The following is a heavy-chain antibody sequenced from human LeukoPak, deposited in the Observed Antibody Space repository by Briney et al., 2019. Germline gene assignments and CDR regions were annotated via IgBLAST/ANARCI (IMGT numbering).Heavy chain of an antibody. V-gene: IGHV3-7*01. CDR3: ARGITSGPRRYDVRNFDY. CDR1: GFIFSTSW. D-gene: IGHD5-12*01. J-gene: IGHJ4*02. Sequence: GGSLRLSCTASGFIFSTSWMTWVRQAPGKGLEWVTNINLDGSEKYYVDSVKGRFTISRDNAKNSLYLQMNSLRAEDTAVYYCARGITSGPRRYDVRNFDYWGQGTPVTVSS. CDR2: INLDGSEK.